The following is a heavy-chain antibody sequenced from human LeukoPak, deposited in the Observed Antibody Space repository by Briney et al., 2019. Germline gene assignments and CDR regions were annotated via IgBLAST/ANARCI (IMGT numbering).Heavy chain of an antibody. J-gene: IGHJ5*02. CDR3: ARDLGARGS. V-gene: IGHV3-21*01. CDR2: ISISSSVI. CDR1: GFTFSDYT. D-gene: IGHD3-16*01. Sequence: PGGSLRLSCAASGFTFSDYTMNWVRQAPGKRLEWLSSISISSSVIYYADSVNGRFTISRDNANNFLYLQMNSLRADDTALYYCARDLGARGSWGQGVLVTVSS.